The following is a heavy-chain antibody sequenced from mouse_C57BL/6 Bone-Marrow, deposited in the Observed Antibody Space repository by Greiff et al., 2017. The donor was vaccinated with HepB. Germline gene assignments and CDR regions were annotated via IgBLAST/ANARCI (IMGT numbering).Heavy chain of an antibody. V-gene: IGHV1-81*01. Sequence: QVQLQQSGAELARPGASVKLSCKASGYTFTSYGISWVKQRTGQGLEWIGEIYPRSGNTYYNEKFKGKATLTADKTSSTAYMELRSLTSEDSAVYFCARCDYYDSPYYAMDYWGQGTSVTVSS. CDR1: GYTFTSYG. CDR3: ARCDYYDSPYYAMDY. CDR2: IYPRSGNT. D-gene: IGHD1-1*01. J-gene: IGHJ4*01.